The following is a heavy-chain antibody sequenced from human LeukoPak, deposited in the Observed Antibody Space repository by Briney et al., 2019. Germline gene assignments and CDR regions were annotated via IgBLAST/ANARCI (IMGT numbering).Heavy chain of an antibody. CDR3: ARDIAARTYYYMDV. J-gene: IGHJ6*03. Sequence: GASVKVSCKASGYTFTSYDINWVRQATGQGLEWMGGIIPIFGTANYAQKFQGRVTITADKSTSTAYMELSSLRSEDTAVYYCARDIAARTYYYMDVWGKGTTVTVSS. V-gene: IGHV1-69*06. CDR2: IIPIFGTA. D-gene: IGHD6-6*01. CDR1: GYTFTSYD.